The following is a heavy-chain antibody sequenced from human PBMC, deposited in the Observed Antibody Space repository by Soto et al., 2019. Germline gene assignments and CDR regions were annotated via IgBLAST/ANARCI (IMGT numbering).Heavy chain of an antibody. CDR3: ALRSMAVVPEY. CDR1: GDSISSYY. V-gene: IGHV4-59*01. J-gene: IGHJ4*02. Sequence: QVQLQESGPGLVKPSETLSLTCAVSGDSISSYYCMWIRQPPGKGLESIGYLYYGRSANYNPSLKSRVTLSVETSTNQCSPTLSSMTAADTAVYYCALRSMAVVPEYWGQGTLVTVSS. CDR2: LYYGRSA. D-gene: IGHD3-22*01.